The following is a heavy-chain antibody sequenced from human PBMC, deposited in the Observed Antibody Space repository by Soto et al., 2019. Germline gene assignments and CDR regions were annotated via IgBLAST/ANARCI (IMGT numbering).Heavy chain of an antibody. V-gene: IGHV1-3*01. CDR1: GYTFTRYA. J-gene: IGHJ5*02. D-gene: IGHD1-20*01. CDR2: INAGNGNT. CDR3: ARDRNWNWFDP. Sequence: ASGKVSCKASGYTFTRYAMHWVRQAPGQRLEWMGWINAGNGNTKYSQKFQGRVTITRDTSASTAYMELSSLRSEDTAVYYCARDRNWNWFDPWGQGTLVTVSS.